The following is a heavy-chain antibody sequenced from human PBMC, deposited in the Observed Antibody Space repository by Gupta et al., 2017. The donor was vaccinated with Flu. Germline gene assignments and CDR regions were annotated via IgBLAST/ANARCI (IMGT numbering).Heavy chain of an antibody. J-gene: IGHJ4*02. CDR3: TTGHFEWADVY. Sequence: EVQLVESGGGLVKPGGSLRLPCAASRFTFSNPWMSWVRQAPGKGLEWVGRIKSKTDGGTTDDAAPVKGRFAISRDDSKNTLYLQINRLKTEDTAVYYCTTGHFEWADVYWGQGTLVTDSS. D-gene: IGHD3-9*01. CDR1: RFTFSNPW. CDR2: IKSKTDGGTT. V-gene: IGHV3-15*01.